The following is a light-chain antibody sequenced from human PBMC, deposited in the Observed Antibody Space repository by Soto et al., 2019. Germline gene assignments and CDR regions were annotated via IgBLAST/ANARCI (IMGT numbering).Light chain of an antibody. Sequence: IPMTQSPSALSASVGDRVTITCRASQSISSWLAWYQQKPGKAPKLLTYDASSLESGVPSRFSGSGSGTEFTLTISSLQPDDFATYFCQQLHTYPLTFGGGTKVAIK. V-gene: IGKV1-5*01. CDR3: QQLHTYPLT. J-gene: IGKJ4*01. CDR1: QSISSW. CDR2: DAS.